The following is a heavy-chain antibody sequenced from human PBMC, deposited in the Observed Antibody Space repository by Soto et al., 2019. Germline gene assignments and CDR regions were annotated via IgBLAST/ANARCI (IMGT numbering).Heavy chain of an antibody. CDR2: IIPIFGTA. Sequence: EASVKASCKASGGTFSCYAMSWVRQAPGQGLEWMGGIIPIFGTANYAQKFQGRVTITADESTSTAYMELSSLRSEDTAVYYCARGDGYEYAFDIWGQGTMVTVSS. V-gene: IGHV1-69*13. J-gene: IGHJ3*02. D-gene: IGHD6-13*01. CDR3: ARGDGYEYAFDI. CDR1: GGTFSCYA.